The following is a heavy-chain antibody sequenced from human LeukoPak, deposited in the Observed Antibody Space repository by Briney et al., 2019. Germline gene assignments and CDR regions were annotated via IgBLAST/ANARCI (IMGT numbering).Heavy chain of an antibody. CDR3: ARPGGITIFGVVITWYYFDY. Sequence: GGSLRLSCAASGFTFSSFVMHWVRQAPGKGLEWVTLILFDGNNKYYADSVKGRFTISRDNAKNSLDLQMNSLRAEDTAVYYCARPGGITIFGVVITWYYFDYWGQGTLVTVSS. CDR1: GFTFSSFV. CDR2: ILFDGNNK. J-gene: IGHJ4*02. D-gene: IGHD3-3*01. V-gene: IGHV3-30-3*01.